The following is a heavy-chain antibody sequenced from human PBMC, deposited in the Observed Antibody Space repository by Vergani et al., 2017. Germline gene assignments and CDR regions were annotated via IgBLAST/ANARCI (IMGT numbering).Heavy chain of an antibody. CDR1: GGSFSGYY. CDR2: INDSGST. V-gene: IGHV4-34*01. J-gene: IGHJ4*02. Sequence: QVQLQQWGAGLLKPSETLSLTCAVYGGSFSGYYWSWIRQPPGKGLEWIGEINDSGSTNYNPSLKSRVTISVYTSNKQFSLKLNSMTAADTAVYYCARWWSRNSGYEYRRVDYWGLGTLVTVSS. D-gene: IGHD5-12*01. CDR3: ARWWSRNSGYEYRRVDY.